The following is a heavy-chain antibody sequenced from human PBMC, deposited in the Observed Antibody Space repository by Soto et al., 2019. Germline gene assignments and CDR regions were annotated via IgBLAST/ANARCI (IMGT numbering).Heavy chain of an antibody. CDR1: GGSFSGYY. CDR3: ARGRYCSSTSCYADFGY. CDR2: INHSGST. D-gene: IGHD2-2*01. J-gene: IGHJ4*02. V-gene: IGHV4-34*01. Sequence: SETLSLTCAVYGGSFSGYYWSWIRQPPGKGLEWIGEINHSGSTNYNPSLKSRVTISVDTSRNQFSLKLSSVTAADTAAYYCARGRYCSSTSCYADFGYWGQGTLVTVSS.